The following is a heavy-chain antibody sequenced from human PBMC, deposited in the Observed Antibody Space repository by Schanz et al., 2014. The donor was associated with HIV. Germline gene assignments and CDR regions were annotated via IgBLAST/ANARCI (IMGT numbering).Heavy chain of an antibody. Sequence: QVQLVQSGAEVKKPGASVKVSCKASGYTFTGYYIHWVRQAPGQGLEWMGWINPNTGGTNFAQKFQGRVTMTRDTSIRTAYMELSRLRSDDTAVYYCARGAAEMATMTPWRYWGQGTLVTVSS. J-gene: IGHJ4*02. CDR2: INPNTGGT. CDR1: GYTFTGYY. D-gene: IGHD5-12*01. V-gene: IGHV1-2*02. CDR3: ARGAAEMATMTPWRY.